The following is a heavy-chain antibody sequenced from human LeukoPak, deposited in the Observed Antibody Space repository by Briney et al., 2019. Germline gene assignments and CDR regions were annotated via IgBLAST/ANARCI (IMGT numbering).Heavy chain of an antibody. Sequence: ASVKVSCKASGYTFTSYYMHWVRQAPGQGLEWMGIINPSGGSTSYAQKFQGRVTMTRDTSTSTVYMELSSLRSEDTAVYYCARGQLGSGYFDWLSAYHFDYWGQGTLVTVSS. V-gene: IGHV1-46*01. CDR1: GYTFTSYY. CDR2: INPSGGST. CDR3: ARGQLGSGYFDWLSAYHFDY. D-gene: IGHD3-9*01. J-gene: IGHJ4*02.